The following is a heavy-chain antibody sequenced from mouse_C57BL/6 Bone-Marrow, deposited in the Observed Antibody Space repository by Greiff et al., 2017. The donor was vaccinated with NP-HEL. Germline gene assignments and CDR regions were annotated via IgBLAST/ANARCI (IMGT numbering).Heavy chain of an antibody. CDR1: GFTFSSYA. V-gene: IGHV5-4*01. Sequence: DVMLVESGGGLVKPGGSLKLSCAASGFTFSSYAMSWVRQTPEKRLEWVATISDGGSYTYYPDNVKGRFTISRDNAKNNLYLQMSHLKSEDTAMYYCARERNYYYGSSPAWFAYWGQGTLVTVSA. J-gene: IGHJ3*01. D-gene: IGHD1-1*01. CDR3: ARERNYYYGSSPAWFAY. CDR2: ISDGGSYT.